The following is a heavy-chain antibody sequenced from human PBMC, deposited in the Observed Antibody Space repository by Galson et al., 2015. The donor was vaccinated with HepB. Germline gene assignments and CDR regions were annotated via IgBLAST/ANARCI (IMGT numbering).Heavy chain of an antibody. Sequence: SLRLSCAASGFTFSGSAMHWVRQASGKGLEWVGRIRSKANSYATAYAASVKGRFTISRDDSKNTAYLQMNSLKTEDTAVYYCTRRVEYSYPYWGQGTLVTVSS. CDR3: TRRVEYSYPY. D-gene: IGHD5-18*01. V-gene: IGHV3-73*01. CDR1: GFTFSGSA. CDR2: IRSKANSYAT. J-gene: IGHJ4*02.